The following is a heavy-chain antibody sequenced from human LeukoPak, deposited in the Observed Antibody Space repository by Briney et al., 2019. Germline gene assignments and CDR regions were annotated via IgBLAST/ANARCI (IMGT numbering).Heavy chain of an antibody. D-gene: IGHD3-10*01. V-gene: IGHV4-38-2*02. J-gene: IGHJ5*02. CDR1: GYSISSGYF. Sequence: PSETLSLTCTVSGYSISSGYFWGWTRQPPGKGLEWIGSLYHSGSTYYNPSLKSRVTISVDTSKNQFSLKLNSVTAADTAVYYCARDPHYYGSGGYKAAWGQGTLVTVSS. CDR3: ARDPHYYGSGGYKAA. CDR2: LYHSGST.